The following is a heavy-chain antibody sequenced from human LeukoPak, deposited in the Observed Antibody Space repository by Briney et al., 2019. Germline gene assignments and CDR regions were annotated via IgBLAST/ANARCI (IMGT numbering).Heavy chain of an antibody. D-gene: IGHD2-21*02. Sequence: PGGSLRLSCAASGFTVSSKYMSWVRQAPGKGLEWVSAIYSGGNTWYADSVKSRFTNSRDNSKNTVYLQMNSLRPEDTAMYYCASATYCAGDCYAFFDFWGQGALVTVSS. CDR2: IYSGGNT. CDR3: ASATYCAGDCYAFFDF. V-gene: IGHV3-66*02. CDR1: GFTVSSKY. J-gene: IGHJ4*02.